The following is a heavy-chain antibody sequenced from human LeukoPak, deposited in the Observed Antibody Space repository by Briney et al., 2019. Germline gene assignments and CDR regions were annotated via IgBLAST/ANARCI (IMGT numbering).Heavy chain of an antibody. CDR3: AKRGVVIRVILVGFHKEAYYFDS. CDR2: ISAMGGGT. CDR1: GITLSNYG. Sequence: GGSLRLSCAVSGITLSNYGMSWSRKPPGKGLKWSAGISAMGGGTNYADSVKGRFTISRDNPKNTLYLQMNSLRAEDTAVYFCAKRGVVIRVILVGFHKEAYYFDSWGQGALVTVSS. V-gene: IGHV3-23*01. D-gene: IGHD3-22*01. J-gene: IGHJ4*02.